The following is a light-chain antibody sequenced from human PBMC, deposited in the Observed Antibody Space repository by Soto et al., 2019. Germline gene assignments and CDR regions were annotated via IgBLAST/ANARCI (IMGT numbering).Light chain of an antibody. V-gene: IGLV2-14*01. CDR2: DVS. Sequence: QSALTQPASGYGSPGQSITISCTGTSSDVGGYNYVSWYQQHPGKAPKLMIYDVSNRPSGVSNRVSGSKSGNTASLTISGLHAEYEADYYCSSYTSSSTVVFGGGTKLTVL. CDR1: SSDVGGYNY. CDR3: SSYTSSSTVV. J-gene: IGLJ2*01.